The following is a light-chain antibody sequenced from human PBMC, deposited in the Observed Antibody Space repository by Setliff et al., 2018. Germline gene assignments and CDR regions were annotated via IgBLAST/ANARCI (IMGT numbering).Light chain of an antibody. CDR2: VNIDGSH. V-gene: IGLV4-69*01. CDR3: QTWATGIQV. CDR1: SGHSSYA. Sequence: QLVLTQSPSASASLGASVKLTCTLSSGHSSYAIAWHQQQPEKGPRYLMKVNIDGSHTKGDGIPDRFSGSSSGAERHLIISSLQSEDEADYYCQTWATGIQVFGGGTK. J-gene: IGLJ3*02.